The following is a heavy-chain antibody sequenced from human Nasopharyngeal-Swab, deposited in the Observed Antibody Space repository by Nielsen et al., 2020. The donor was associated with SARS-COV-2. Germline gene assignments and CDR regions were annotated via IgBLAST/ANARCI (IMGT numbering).Heavy chain of an antibody. J-gene: IGHJ6*02. Sequence: SEPLSPPLTVPGCPFRSSSYCWGWIRLPPGRGLEWIGSIYYSGSTYYNPSLKSRVTISVDTSKNQFSLKLSSVTAADTAVYYRTRDNSGIGVTPNGMDVWGQGTTVTVSS. CDR1: GCPFRSSSYC. CDR3: TRDNSGIGVTPNGMDV. D-gene: IGHD2-21*02. CDR2: IYYSGST. V-gene: IGHV4-39*07.